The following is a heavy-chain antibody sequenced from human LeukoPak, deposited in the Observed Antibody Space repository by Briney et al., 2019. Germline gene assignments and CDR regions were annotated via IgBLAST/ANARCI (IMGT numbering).Heavy chain of an antibody. CDR2: INPNSGGT. CDR3: ARGKKGDRNWFDP. Sequence: ASVKVSCKASGYTFTGYYMHWVRQAPGQGLERMGWINPNSGGTNYAQKFQGRVTMTRDTSISTAYMELSRLRSDDTAVYYCARGKKGDRNWFDPWGQGTLVTVSS. J-gene: IGHJ5*02. CDR1: GYTFTGYY. V-gene: IGHV1-2*02. D-gene: IGHD3-16*01.